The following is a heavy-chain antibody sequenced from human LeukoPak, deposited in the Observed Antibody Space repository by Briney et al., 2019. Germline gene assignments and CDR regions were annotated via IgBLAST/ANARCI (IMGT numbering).Heavy chain of an antibody. CDR3: ARGSRWLQLKLNFDY. CDR1: GFTFSSYA. V-gene: IGHV3-30-3*01. J-gene: IGHJ4*02. CDR2: ISYDGSNK. D-gene: IGHD5-24*01. Sequence: GGSLRPSCAASGFTFSSYAMHWVRQAPGKGLEWVAVISYDGSNKYYADSVKGRFTISRDNSKNTLYLQMNSLRAEDTAVYYCARGSRWLQLKLNFDYWGQGTLVTVSS.